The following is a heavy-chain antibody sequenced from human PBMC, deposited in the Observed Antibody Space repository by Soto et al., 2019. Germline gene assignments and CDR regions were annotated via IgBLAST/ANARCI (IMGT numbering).Heavy chain of an antibody. CDR1: GFTFSSDA. CDR3: AKLFGVVIHPHYGMDV. D-gene: IGHD3-3*01. Sequence: GGSLSLSCAASGFTFSSDAMSWCRQAPWRGLEWVSAISGSGGSTYYADSVKGRFTISRDNSKNTLYLQMNSLRAEDTAVYYCAKLFGVVIHPHYGMDVWGQGTTVTVSS. CDR2: ISGSGGST. V-gene: IGHV3-23*01. J-gene: IGHJ6*02.